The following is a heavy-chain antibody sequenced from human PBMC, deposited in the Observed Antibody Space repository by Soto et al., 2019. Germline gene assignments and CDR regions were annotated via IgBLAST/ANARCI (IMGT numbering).Heavy chain of an antibody. Sequence: QVQLVQSGAEVKKPGASVKVSCKASGYTFTSYYMHWVRQAPGQGLEWMGRINPSGGSTSNAQKFQGRVALTRDTSTSTGYMGRGSRRSDDMAVYYCARDPWGGGQQLDNWFDPWGQGTLVTVSS. V-gene: IGHV1-46*01. CDR3: ARDPWGGGQQLDNWFDP. CDR1: GYTFTSYY. D-gene: IGHD6-13*01. CDR2: INPSGGST. J-gene: IGHJ5*02.